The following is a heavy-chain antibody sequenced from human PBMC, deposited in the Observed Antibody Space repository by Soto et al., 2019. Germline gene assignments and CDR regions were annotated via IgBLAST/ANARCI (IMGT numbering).Heavy chain of an antibody. Sequence: ASVKVSCKASGYTFTSYAMHWVRQAPGQGLEWMGWISAYNGNTNYAQKLQGRVTMTTDTSTSAAYMELRSLRSDDTAVYYCARADTIPCGGDCYYDYWGQGTLVTVSS. V-gene: IGHV1-18*01. D-gene: IGHD2-21*02. J-gene: IGHJ4*02. CDR3: ARADTIPCGGDCYYDY. CDR1: GYTFTSYA. CDR2: ISAYNGNT.